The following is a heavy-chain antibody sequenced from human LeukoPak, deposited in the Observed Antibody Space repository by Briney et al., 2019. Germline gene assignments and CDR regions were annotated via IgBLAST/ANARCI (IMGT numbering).Heavy chain of an antibody. V-gene: IGHV4-61*02. CDR1: GGSISSGSNY. J-gene: IGHJ4*02. Sequence: SETLSLTCTVSGGSISSGSNYWSWIRQSAGKGLEWIGRLYSSGTTNYNPSLKSRVTISVDTSKNQFSLNLSSVTAADTAVYYCARGLSRGFDNWGQGTLVTVSS. CDR2: LYSSGTT. CDR3: ARGLSRGFDN.